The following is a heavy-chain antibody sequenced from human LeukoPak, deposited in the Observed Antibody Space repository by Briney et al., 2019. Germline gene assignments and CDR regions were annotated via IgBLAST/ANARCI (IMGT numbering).Heavy chain of an antibody. CDR1: GYSISSGYY. CDR2: IYQSGST. J-gene: IGHJ5*02. Sequence: SETLSLTCTVSGYSISSGYYWGWIRQPPGKGLEWIGIIYQSGSTYSNPSLKSRVTISVDTSKYQFSLKLSSVTAADTAVYYCARNRSGDFWSGYYPYNGFDPWGQGTLVTVSS. CDR3: ARNRSGDFWSGYYPYNGFDP. D-gene: IGHD3-3*01. V-gene: IGHV4-38-2*02.